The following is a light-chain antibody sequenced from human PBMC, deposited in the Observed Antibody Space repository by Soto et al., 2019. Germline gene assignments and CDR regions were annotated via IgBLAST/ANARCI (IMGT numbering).Light chain of an antibody. CDR1: QIISSW. CDR2: KAS. V-gene: IGKV1-5*03. CDR3: QQYNSYSGYT. J-gene: IGKJ2*01. Sequence: DIQMTQSPSTLSASVGDRVTITCRASQIISSWLAWYQQKPGKAPKVLIYKASSLESGVPSRFSGSGSGTEFTLTISSLQPDDFATYYCQQYNSYSGYTFGQGTKLEIK.